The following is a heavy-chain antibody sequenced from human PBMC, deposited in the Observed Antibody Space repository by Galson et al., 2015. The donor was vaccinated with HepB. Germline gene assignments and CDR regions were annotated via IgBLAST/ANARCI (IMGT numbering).Heavy chain of an antibody. D-gene: IGHD2-15*01. CDR1: GGTFSSYA. CDR2: INPIFGTA. Sequence: SVKVSCKASGGTFSSYAVSWVRQAPGQGLEWMGGINPIFGTAHYAQKFQGRVTITADESTTTAYMELSSLTSEDTAVYYCARVGGELGFCSGGTCPNWFDPWGQGTLVTVSS. CDR3: ARVGGELGFCSGGTCPNWFDP. V-gene: IGHV1-69*13. J-gene: IGHJ5*02.